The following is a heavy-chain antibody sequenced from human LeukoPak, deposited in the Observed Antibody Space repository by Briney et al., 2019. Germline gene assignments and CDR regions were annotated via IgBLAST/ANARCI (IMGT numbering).Heavy chain of an antibody. CDR3: ARRRAPSRNNWFDP. V-gene: IGHV4-34*01. J-gene: IGHJ5*02. CDR2: INHSGST. Sequence: SETLSLTCAVYGGSFSGYYWSWIRQPPGKGLEWIGEINHSGSTNYNPSLKSRVTISVDTSKNQFSLKLSSVTAADTAVYYCARRRAPSRNNWFDPWGQGTLVTVSS. CDR1: GGSFSGYY.